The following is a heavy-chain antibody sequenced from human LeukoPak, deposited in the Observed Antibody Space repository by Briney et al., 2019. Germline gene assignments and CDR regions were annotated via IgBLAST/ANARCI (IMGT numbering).Heavy chain of an antibody. J-gene: IGHJ4*02. CDR2: INPNSGGT. V-gene: IGHV1-2*02. D-gene: IGHD3-10*01. CDR3: ARGYGLLWFGELSYFDY. CDR1: GYTFTSYG. Sequence: ASVKVSCKASGYTFTSYGISWVRQAPGQGLEWMGWINPNSGGTNYAQKFQGRVTMTRDTSISTAYMELSRLRSDDTAVYYCARGYGLLWFGELSYFDYWGQGTLVTVSS.